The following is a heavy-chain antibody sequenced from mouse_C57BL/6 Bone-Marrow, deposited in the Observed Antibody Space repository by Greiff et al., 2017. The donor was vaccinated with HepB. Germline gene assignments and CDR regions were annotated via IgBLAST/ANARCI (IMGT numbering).Heavy chain of an antibody. CDR1: GYTFTDYY. J-gene: IGHJ2*01. V-gene: IGHV1-19*01. Sequence: DVKLQESGPVLVKPGASVKMSCKASGYTFTDYYMNWVKQSHGKSLEWIGVINPYNGGTSYNQKFKGKATLTVDKSSSTAYMELNSLTSEDSAVYYCARRRLRRYFDYWGQGTTLTVSS. D-gene: IGHD2-4*01. CDR3: ARRRLRRYFDY. CDR2: INPYNGGT.